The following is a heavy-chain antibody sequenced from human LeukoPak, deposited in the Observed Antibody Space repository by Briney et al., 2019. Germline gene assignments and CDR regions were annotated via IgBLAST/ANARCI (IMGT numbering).Heavy chain of an antibody. V-gene: IGHV3-21*01. D-gene: IGHD2-8*02. J-gene: IGHJ4*02. CDR3: ARDHGGVY. CDR2: ISSSSSYT. CDR1: GFTFSSYS. Sequence: GGSLRLSCAASGFTFSSYSMNWVRQAPGKGLEWVSSISSSSSYTYYADSVKGRFTISRDNAKNSLYLQMNSLRAEDTAVYYCARDHGGVYWGQGTLVTVSS.